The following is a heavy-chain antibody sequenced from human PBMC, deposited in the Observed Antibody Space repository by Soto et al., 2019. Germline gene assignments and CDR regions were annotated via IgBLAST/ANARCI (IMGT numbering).Heavy chain of an antibody. J-gene: IGHJ5*02. V-gene: IGHV1-69*01. Sequence: QVQLGRSGAEVKKPGSPVKVPCKASGGTFSTYDITWVRQAPGQGLEGMGGITPFLDIDHSSEKVQGRVTIPADESTSTFYMELSSLRFEDTAVYYCAHEAGHERGFDAWGQGTLVTVSS. CDR3: AHEAGHERGFDA. CDR1: GGTFSTYD. CDR2: ITPFLDID. D-gene: IGHD6-13*01.